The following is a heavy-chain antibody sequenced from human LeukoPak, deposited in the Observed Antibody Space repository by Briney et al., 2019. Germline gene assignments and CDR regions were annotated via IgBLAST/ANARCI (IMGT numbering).Heavy chain of an antibody. CDR1: GLTFSTYA. Sequence: QSGGSLRLSCAASGLTFSTYAMHWVRQAPGKGLEYVSAIGTNGGNTYYADSVRGRFTISRDNSKNSLYLQMNSLRAEDTAVYYCARRMAAAGSRLLINWFDPWGQGTLVTVSS. D-gene: IGHD6-13*01. V-gene: IGHV3-64*02. J-gene: IGHJ5*02. CDR3: ARRMAAAGSRLLINWFDP. CDR2: IGTNGGNT.